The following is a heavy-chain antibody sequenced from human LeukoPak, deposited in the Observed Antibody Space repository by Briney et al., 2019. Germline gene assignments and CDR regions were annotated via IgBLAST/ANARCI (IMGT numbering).Heavy chain of an antibody. CDR1: GFTFDDYG. CDR3: AKDPRLTPRTDCGGDCYPPYYFDY. J-gene: IGHJ4*02. D-gene: IGHD2-21*02. CDR2: VNWNGGST. Sequence: PGGSLRLSCAASGFTFDDYGMSWVRQAPGKGLEWISGVNWNGGSTGYADSVKGRFTISRDNSKNTLYLQMNSLRAEDTAVYYCAKDPRLTPRTDCGGDCYPPYYFDYWGQGTLVTVSS. V-gene: IGHV3-20*04.